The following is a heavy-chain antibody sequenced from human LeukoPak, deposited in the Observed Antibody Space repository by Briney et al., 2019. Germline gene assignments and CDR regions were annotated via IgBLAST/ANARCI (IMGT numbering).Heavy chain of an antibody. J-gene: IGHJ6*02. CDR2: ISAYNGNT. Sequence: GASVKVSCKASGYTFTSYGISWVRQAPGQGLEWMGWISAYNGNTNYAQKLQGRVTMTTDTSTSTAYMELRSLRSDDTAVYYCAREGWLQLDYYYYGMDVWGQGTTVTVSS. CDR3: AREGWLQLDYYYYGMDV. V-gene: IGHV1-18*01. D-gene: IGHD5-24*01. CDR1: GYTFTSYG.